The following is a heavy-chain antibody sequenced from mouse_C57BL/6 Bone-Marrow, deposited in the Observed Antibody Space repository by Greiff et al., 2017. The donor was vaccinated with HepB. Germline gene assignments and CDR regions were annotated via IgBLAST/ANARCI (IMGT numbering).Heavy chain of an antibody. CDR1: GFTFSSYA. V-gene: IGHV5-4*03. CDR3: ARAPYDYDDGGFAY. D-gene: IGHD2-4*01. Sequence: DVMLVESGGGLVKPGGSLKLSCAASGFTFSSYAMSWVRQTPEKRLEWVATISDGGSYTYYPDNVKGRFTISRDNAKNNLYLQMSHLKSEDTAMYYCARAPYDYDDGGFAYWGQGTLVTVSA. J-gene: IGHJ3*01. CDR2: ISDGGSYT.